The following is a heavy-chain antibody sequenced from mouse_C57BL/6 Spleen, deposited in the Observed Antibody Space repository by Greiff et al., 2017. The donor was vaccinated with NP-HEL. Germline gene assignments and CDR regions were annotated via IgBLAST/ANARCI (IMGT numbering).Heavy chain of an antibody. CDR2: INPSTGGT. D-gene: IGHD2-3*01. Sequence: VQLQQPGPELVKPGASVKISCKASGYSFTSYYMNWVKQSPGRSLEWIGEINPSTGGTTYNEKFKAKATLTVDKPSSTAYMQLKRLTSEDSAVXDCASLTLIYDSYHYAMDYWGQGTSVTVSS. CDR3: ASLTLIYDSYHYAMDY. CDR1: GYSFTSYY. J-gene: IGHJ4*01. V-gene: IGHV1-42*01.